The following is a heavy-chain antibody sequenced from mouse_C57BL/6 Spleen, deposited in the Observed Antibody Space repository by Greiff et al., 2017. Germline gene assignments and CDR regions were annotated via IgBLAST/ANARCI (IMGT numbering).Heavy chain of an antibody. D-gene: IGHD2-1*01. Sequence: VQLQQPGAELVRPGSSVKLSCKASGYTFTSYWMHWVKQRPIPGLEWIGNIDPSDSETPYNQKFKDKATLTVDKSSSTAYMQLSSLTSEDSAVYYCARSPYGNHYAMDYGGQGTSVTVSS. CDR1: GYTFTSYW. V-gene: IGHV1-52*01. CDR3: ARSPYGNHYAMDY. J-gene: IGHJ4*01. CDR2: IDPSDSET.